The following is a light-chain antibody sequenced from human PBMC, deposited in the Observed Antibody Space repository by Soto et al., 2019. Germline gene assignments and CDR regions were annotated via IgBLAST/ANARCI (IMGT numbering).Light chain of an antibody. CDR2: VAS. J-gene: IGKJ1*01. CDR3: QQFNSFPRT. CDR1: QGISNY. V-gene: IGKV1-9*01. Sequence: DIQLTQSPSFLSASEGDRVTVTCRASQGISNYLAWYQQKPGKAPKLLINVASTLQSGVPSRFSGSGSGTEFTLTISSLQTEDSATYYFQQFNSFPRTFGQGTKVEIK.